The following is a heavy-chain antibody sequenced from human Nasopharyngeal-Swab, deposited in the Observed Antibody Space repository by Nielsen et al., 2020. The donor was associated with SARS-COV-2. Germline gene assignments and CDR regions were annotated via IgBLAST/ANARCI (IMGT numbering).Heavy chain of an antibody. CDR2: INPSAGST. CDR1: GYTFTSYY. J-gene: IGHJ4*02. V-gene: IGHV1-46*01. CDR3: ARELVDFFDL. D-gene: IGHD3-3*01. Sequence: ASVKVSCKASGYTFTSYYIHWVRQAPGQGLEWMGIINPSAGSTSYAQKFQGRLTITVDTSTTTAYMELSSLRSEDTAVYYCARELVDFFDLWGQGTLVTVSS.